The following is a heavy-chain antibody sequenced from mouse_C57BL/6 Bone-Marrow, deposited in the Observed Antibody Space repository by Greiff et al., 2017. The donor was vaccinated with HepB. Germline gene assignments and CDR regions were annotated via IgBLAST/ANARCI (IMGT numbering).Heavy chain of an antibody. J-gene: IGHJ3*01. Sequence: VQLQQPGAELVKPGASVKMSCKASGYTFTSYWITWVKQRPGQGLEWIGDIYPGSGSTNYNEKLKSKATLTVVTSSSTAYMQLSSLTSEDSAVYYFSRINSNSFSYWGQGTLVTVSA. D-gene: IGHD2-5*01. CDR2: IYPGSGST. V-gene: IGHV1-55*01. CDR3: SRINSNSFSY. CDR1: GYTFTSYW.